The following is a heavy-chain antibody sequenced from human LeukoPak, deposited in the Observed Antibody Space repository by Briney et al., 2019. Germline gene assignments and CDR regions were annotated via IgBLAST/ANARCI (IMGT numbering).Heavy chain of an antibody. Sequence: SVKVSCKASGGTFSSYTISWVRQAPGQGLEWMGRIIPILGIANYAQKFQGRVTITADKSTSTVYMELSSLRSEDTAVYYCAIVPAAPTTYYYYYMDVWGKGTTVTVA. CDR2: IIPILGIA. J-gene: IGHJ6*03. CDR3: AIVPAAPTTYYYYYMDV. CDR1: GGTFSSYT. V-gene: IGHV1-69*02. D-gene: IGHD2-2*01.